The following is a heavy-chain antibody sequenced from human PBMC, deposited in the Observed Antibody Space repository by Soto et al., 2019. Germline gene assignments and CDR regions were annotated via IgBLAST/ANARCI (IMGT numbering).Heavy chain of an antibody. CDR1: GGTFSSYA. J-gene: IGHJ6*02. Sequence: QVQLVQSGAEVKKPGSSVKVSCKASGGTFSSYAISWVRQAPGQGLEWMGGIIPIFGTANYAHKFQGRVTMTADESTSTAYMELSSLRSEDTAVYYCASSLFLPGEVRFEYSYYYYGMDVWGQGTTVTVSS. CDR3: ASSLFLPGEVRFEYSYYYYGMDV. V-gene: IGHV1-69*01. CDR2: IIPIFGTA. D-gene: IGHD7-27*01.